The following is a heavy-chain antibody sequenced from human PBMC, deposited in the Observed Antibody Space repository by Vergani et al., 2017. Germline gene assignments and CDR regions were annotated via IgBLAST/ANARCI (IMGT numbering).Heavy chain of an antibody. CDR2: INPSGGST. V-gene: IGHV1-46*01. J-gene: IGHJ4*02. Sequence: QVQLVQSGAEVKKPGASVKVSCKASGYTFTSYYMHWVRQAPGQGLEWMGIINPSGGSTSYAQKFQGRVTMTRDTSTSTVYMELSSLRSDDTAVYYCARGGIVVVVAATQLDYWGQGTLVTVSS. CDR1: GYTFTSYY. D-gene: IGHD2-15*01. CDR3: ARGGIVVVVAATQLDY.